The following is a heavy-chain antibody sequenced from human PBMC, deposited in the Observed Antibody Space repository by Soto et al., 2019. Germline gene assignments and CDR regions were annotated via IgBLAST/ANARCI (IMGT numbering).Heavy chain of an antibody. CDR3: ARGKVSMVRDLMAGYYGMDV. Sequence: QVQLVESGGGLVKPGGSLRLSCAASGFTFSDYYMSWIRQAPGKGLEWVSYISSSGSTIYYADSLKGQFTISRDTAKNSLYLQMNSLRGEETAVYYCARGKVSMVRDLMAGYYGMDVWGQGTTVTVSS. V-gene: IGHV3-11*01. J-gene: IGHJ6*02. CDR1: GFTFSDYY. D-gene: IGHD3-10*01. CDR2: ISSSGSTI.